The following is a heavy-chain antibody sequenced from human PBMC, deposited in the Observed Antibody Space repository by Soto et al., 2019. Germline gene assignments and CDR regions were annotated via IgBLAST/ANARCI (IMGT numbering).Heavy chain of an antibody. Sequence: QVQLVQSGAEVKKPGASVKVSCKASGYTFTGYYMHWVRQAPGQGLEWMGWINPNSGGTNYAQKFQCWVTMTRDTSISTAYMELSSLRSDDTAVYYCARGRGPAARDAFDIWGQGTMVTVSS. CDR1: GYTFTGYY. V-gene: IGHV1-2*04. J-gene: IGHJ3*02. CDR2: INPNSGGT. D-gene: IGHD2-2*01. CDR3: ARGRGPAARDAFDI.